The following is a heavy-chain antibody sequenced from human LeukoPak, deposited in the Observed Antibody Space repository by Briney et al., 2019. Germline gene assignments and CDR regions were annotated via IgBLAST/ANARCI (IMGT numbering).Heavy chain of an antibody. J-gene: IGHJ5*02. CDR3: ARGLIVVVVAATQNWFDP. Sequence: ASVKVSCKASGYTFTSYYMHWVRQAPGQGLEWMGIINPSGGSTSYAQKFQGRVTMTRDMSTSTVYMELSSLRSEDAAVYYCARGLIVVVVAATQNWFDPWGQGTLVTVSS. V-gene: IGHV1-46*01. CDR1: GYTFTSYY. CDR2: INPSGGST. D-gene: IGHD2-15*01.